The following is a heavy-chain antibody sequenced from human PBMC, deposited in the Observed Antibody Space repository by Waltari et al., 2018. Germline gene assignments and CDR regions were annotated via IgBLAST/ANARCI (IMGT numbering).Heavy chain of an antibody. CDR2: INHSGST. J-gene: IGHJ4*02. Sequence: QVQLQQWGAGLLKPSETLSLTCAVYGGSFSGYYWSWIRQPPGKGLEWIGEINHSGSTNYNPSLKSRVTISVDTSKNQFSLKLSSVTAADTAVYYCARAADFWSGYPLYWGQGTLVTVSS. CDR3: ARAADFWSGYPLY. CDR1: GGSFSGYY. V-gene: IGHV4-34*01. D-gene: IGHD3-3*01.